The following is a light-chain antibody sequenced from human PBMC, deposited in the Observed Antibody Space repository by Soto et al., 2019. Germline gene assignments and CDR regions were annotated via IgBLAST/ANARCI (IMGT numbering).Light chain of an antibody. V-gene: IGKV3-20*01. J-gene: IGKJ1*01. CDR3: QQYNTYLTWT. Sequence: EIGLKQSPGTLSLSTGERATLSCRASQSVSSSYLAWYQQKPGQAPRLLIYGASSRATGIPARFIGNGSGTEFTLTISSLQPEDAATYYCQQYNTYLTWTFGQGTKVDI. CDR1: QSVSSSY. CDR2: GAS.